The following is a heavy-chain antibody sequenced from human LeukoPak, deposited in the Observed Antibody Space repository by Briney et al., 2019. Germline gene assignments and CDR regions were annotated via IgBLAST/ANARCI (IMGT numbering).Heavy chain of an antibody. J-gene: IGHJ3*02. CDR2: INHSAST. V-gene: IGHV4-34*01. CDR1: GGSFSGYY. CDR3: ARVSSSLRDAFDI. Sequence: SETLSLTSAVYGGSFSGYYWSWIRQPPGQELQWIGEINHSASTNYNPSLKSRVTISVDTSKNQSSLKLSSVTAADTAVYYCARVSSSLRDAFDIWGQGTMVTVSS. D-gene: IGHD6-6*01.